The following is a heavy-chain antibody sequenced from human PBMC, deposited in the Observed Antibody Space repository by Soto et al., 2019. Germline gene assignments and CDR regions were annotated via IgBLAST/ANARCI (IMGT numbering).Heavy chain of an antibody. CDR2: IYWDDDK. CDR1: GFSLSTSGVG. V-gene: IGHV2-5*02. Sequence: QITLKESAPTLVKPTQTLTLTCTFSGFSLSTSGVGVGWIRQPPGKALEWLALIYWDDDKRYSPSLKSRLTITNDTSKNQVVLTMTNMDPVDTATYYCAHTHYGNYFHYWGQGTLVSVSS. CDR3: AHTHYGNYFHY. D-gene: IGHD3-16*01. J-gene: IGHJ4*02.